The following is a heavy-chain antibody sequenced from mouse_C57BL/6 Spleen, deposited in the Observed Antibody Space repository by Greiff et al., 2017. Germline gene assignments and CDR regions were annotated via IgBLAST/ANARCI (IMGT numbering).Heavy chain of an antibody. Sequence: EVQLKESGPELVKPGASVKIPCKASGYTFTDYNMDWVKQSHGKSLEWIGDINPNNGGTIYNQKFKGKATLTVDKSSSTAYMELRSLTSEDTAVYYCARSLSYGNYVDWYFGVWGTGTTVTVSA. CDR3: ARSLSYGNYVDWYFGV. CDR2: INPNNGGT. V-gene: IGHV1-18*01. CDR1: GYTFTDYN. D-gene: IGHD2-1*01. J-gene: IGHJ1*03.